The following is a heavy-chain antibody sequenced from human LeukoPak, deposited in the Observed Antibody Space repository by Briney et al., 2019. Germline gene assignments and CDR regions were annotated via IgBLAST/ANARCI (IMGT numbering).Heavy chain of an antibody. D-gene: IGHD6-13*01. V-gene: IGHV1-18*01. Sequence: ASVKVSCKSSGYTFTSYGISWLRQAPGQGLEWVGWISTYNGNTTYARKLQGRVTVTKDTSTSTAYMELRSLRSDDTAVYYCARPAAGIIDYWGQGTLVTVSS. CDR1: GYTFTSYG. CDR3: ARPAAGIIDY. CDR2: ISTYNGNT. J-gene: IGHJ4*02.